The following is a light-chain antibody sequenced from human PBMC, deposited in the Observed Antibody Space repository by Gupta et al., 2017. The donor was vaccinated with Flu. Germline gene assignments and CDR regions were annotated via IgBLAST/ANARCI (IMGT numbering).Light chain of an antibody. CDR2: AAS. J-gene: IGKJ1*01. V-gene: IGKV1-9*01. Sequence: GDRVTITCRASQSISSHLAWYQQKPGKTPNLLIYAASTLQSGVPSRFSGSGSGTEFTLTISSLQPEDFATYYCQQLSSYPRAFGQGTKVEIK. CDR1: QSISSH. CDR3: QQLSSYPRA.